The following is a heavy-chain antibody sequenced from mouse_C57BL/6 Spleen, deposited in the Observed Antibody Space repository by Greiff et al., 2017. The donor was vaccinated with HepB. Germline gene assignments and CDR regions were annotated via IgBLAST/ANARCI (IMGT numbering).Heavy chain of an antibody. CDR1: GYTFTDYY. V-gene: IGHV1-76*01. Sequence: VQLQQSGAELVRPGASVKLSCKASGYTFTDYYINWVKQRPGQGLEWIARIYPGSGNTYYNEKFKGKATLTAEKSSSTAYMQLSSLTSGDSAVYFCARGDSYWYFDVWGTGTTVTVSS. CDR3: ARGDSYWYFDV. CDR2: IYPGSGNT. J-gene: IGHJ1*03.